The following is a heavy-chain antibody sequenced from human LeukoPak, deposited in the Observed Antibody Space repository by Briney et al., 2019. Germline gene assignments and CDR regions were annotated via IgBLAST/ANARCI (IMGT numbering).Heavy chain of an antibody. D-gene: IGHD4-17*01. CDR1: GFTFSSYW. CDR3: ARDPTTDYFDY. J-gene: IGHJ4*02. V-gene: IGHV3-74*01. Sequence: GGSLRLSRAASGFTFSSYWMHWVRQAPGKGLVWVSRINSDGTSTNYADSVKGRFTISRDNAKNTLYLQMNSLRAEDTAVYYCARDPTTDYFDYWGQGTLVTVSS. CDR2: INSDGTST.